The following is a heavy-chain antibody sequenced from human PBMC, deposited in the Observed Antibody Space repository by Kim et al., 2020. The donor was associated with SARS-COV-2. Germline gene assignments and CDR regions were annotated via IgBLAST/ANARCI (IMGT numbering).Heavy chain of an antibody. CDR2: IWYDGSNK. V-gene: IGHV3-33*01. D-gene: IGHD3-22*01. J-gene: IGHJ4*02. CDR3: ARDRDSSGYSPDY. Sequence: GGSLRLSCAASGFTFSSYGMHWVRQAPGKGLEWVAVIWYDGSNKYYADSVKGRFTISRDNSKNTLYLQMNSLRDEDTAVYYCARDRDSSGYSPDYWGQGTLVTVSS. CDR1: GFTFSSYG.